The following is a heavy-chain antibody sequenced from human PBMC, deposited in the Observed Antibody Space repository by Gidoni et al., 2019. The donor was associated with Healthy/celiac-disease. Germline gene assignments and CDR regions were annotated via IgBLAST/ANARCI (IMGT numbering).Heavy chain of an antibody. D-gene: IGHD6-19*01. Sequence: QVQLVQSGAEVKKPGASVQVSCKASGYTFTRYYMHWVRQAPGQGLEWMGIINPSGGSTSYAQKCQGRVTMTRDTSTSTVYMALSILRSEDTAVYYCARESIAVAGRGLDYWGQGTLVTVSS. J-gene: IGHJ4*02. CDR1: GYTFTRYY. CDR3: ARESIAVAGRGLDY. V-gene: IGHV1-46*03. CDR2: INPSGGST.